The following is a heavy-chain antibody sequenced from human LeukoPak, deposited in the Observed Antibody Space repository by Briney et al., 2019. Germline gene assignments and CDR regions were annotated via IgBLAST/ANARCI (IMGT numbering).Heavy chain of an antibody. CDR1: GYTFTDYY. D-gene: IGHD6-13*01. CDR3: ASGAAGFDY. CDR2: INPNSGGT. J-gene: IGHJ4*02. Sequence: ASVKVSFKTSGYTFTDYYMHWVRQAPGQGLEWMGWINPNSGGTEYAQRFQGRVTMTRDTSITTAYMELSRLRSDDTAVYFCASGAAGFDYWGQGTLVTVSS. V-gene: IGHV1-2*02.